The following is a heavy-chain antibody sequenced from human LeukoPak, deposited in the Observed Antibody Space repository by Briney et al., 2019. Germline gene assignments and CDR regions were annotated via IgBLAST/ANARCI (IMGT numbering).Heavy chain of an antibody. CDR3: ARDMGYWYFDL. CDR2: IYSGGST. Sequence: GGSLRLSCAASGFTVSSNYMSWVRQAPGKGLEWVSVIYSGGSTYYADSVKGRFTISRDNSKDTLYLQMNSLRAEDTAVYYCARDMGYWYFDLWGRGTLVTVSS. J-gene: IGHJ2*01. CDR1: GFTVSSNY. V-gene: IGHV3-53*01. D-gene: IGHD3-10*01.